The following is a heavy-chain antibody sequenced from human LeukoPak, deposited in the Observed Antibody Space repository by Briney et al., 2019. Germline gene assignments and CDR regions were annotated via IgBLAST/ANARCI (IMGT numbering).Heavy chain of an antibody. J-gene: IGHJ4*02. D-gene: IGHD3-10*01. CDR3: ARKVLLWFGESGHFDY. CDR1: GGSINSGIYY. V-gene: IGHV4-39*01. CDR2: IYYSGST. Sequence: PSETLSLTCNVSGGSINSGIYYWAWIRQPPGKGLEWIGSIYYSGSTYFNPSLKSRVTIFVDTSKNQFSLKLSSVTAADTAVYYCARKVLLWFGESGHFDYWGQGTLVTVSS.